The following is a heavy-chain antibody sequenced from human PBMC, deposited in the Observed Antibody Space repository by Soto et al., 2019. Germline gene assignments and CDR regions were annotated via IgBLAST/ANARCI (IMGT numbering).Heavy chain of an antibody. CDR2: ISAYNGNT. J-gene: IGHJ5*02. Sequence: GASVKVSCKASGYTFTSYGISWVRQAPGQGLEWMGWISAYNGNTNYAQKLQGRVTMTTDTSTSTAYMELRSLRSDDTAVYYCARIRFLEWLPNWFDPWGQGTRVTVSS. V-gene: IGHV1-18*01. CDR1: GYTFTSYG. CDR3: ARIRFLEWLPNWFDP. D-gene: IGHD3-3*01.